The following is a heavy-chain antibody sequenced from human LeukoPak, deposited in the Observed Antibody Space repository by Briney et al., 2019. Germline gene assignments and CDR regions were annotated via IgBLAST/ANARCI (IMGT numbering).Heavy chain of an antibody. D-gene: IGHD4-17*01. Sequence: KTSETLSLTCTVSGGSISSYYWSWIRQPPGKGLEWIGYIYYSGSTNYNPSLKSRVTISVDTSKNQFSLKLSSVTAADTAVYYCARLGNYGAMGYWGQGTLVTVSS. J-gene: IGHJ4*02. V-gene: IGHV4-59*01. CDR1: GGSISSYY. CDR2: IYYSGST. CDR3: ARLGNYGAMGY.